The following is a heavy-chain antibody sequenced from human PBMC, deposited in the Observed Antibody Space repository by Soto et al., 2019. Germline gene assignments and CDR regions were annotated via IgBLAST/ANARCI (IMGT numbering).Heavy chain of an antibody. Sequence: SETLSLTCTVSGGSISSYYWSWIRQPPGKGLEWIGYIYYSGSTNYNPSLKSRVTISVDTSKNQFSLKLSSVTAADTAVYYCARALNPGIAVAGTPSYYYGMDVWGQGTTVTVSS. CDR2: IYYSGST. CDR3: ARALNPGIAVAGTPSYYYGMDV. D-gene: IGHD6-19*01. V-gene: IGHV4-59*01. CDR1: GGSISSYY. J-gene: IGHJ6*02.